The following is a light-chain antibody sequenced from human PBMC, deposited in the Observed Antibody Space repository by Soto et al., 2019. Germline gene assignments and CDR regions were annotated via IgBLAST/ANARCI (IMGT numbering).Light chain of an antibody. J-gene: IGLJ3*02. CDR2: EVY. V-gene: IGLV2-14*01. Sequence: QSALTQPASVSGSPGQSITISCTGTSSDVGGYNFVSWYQQYPGKAPKLIIYEVYSRPSGVSILLSGSKSGNTASLTISGIRAEDEADYYCRSWTSRTTPVLGGGTKLTVL. CDR1: SSDVGGYNF. CDR3: RSWTSRTTPV.